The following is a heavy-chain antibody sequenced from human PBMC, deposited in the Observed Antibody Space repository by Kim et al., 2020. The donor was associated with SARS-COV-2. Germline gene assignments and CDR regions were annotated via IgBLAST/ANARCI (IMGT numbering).Heavy chain of an antibody. V-gene: IGHV1-3*01. CDR3: ARERGDY. CDR1: GYTFTNYG. J-gene: IGHJ4*02. Sequence: ASVKVSCKASGYTFTNYGLHWVRQAPGQRLEWMGWINAGNGNRKDSQKFQGRVTITRDTSASTAYLELSSLRSEDTAVYYCARERGDYWGQGTLVTASS. CDR2: INAGNGNR.